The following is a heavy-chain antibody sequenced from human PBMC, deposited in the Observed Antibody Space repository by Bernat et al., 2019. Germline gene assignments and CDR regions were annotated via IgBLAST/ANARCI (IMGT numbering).Heavy chain of an antibody. CDR3: ARFGRAVGYYFDS. CDR2: IFYSGST. J-gene: IGHJ4*02. CDR1: GGSISSSSYY. Sequence: QLQLQESGSGLVKPSETLSLTFTVSGGSISSSSYYWGWIRQPPGKGLGWIGNIFYSGSTYYNPSLRSRVTISVDTSKNQFSLKLSSVTAADTAVYYCARFGRAVGYYFDSWGQGTLVTVSS. D-gene: IGHD6-19*01. V-gene: IGHV4-39*01.